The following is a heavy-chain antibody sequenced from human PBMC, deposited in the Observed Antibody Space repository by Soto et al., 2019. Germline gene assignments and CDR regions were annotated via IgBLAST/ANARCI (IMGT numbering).Heavy chain of an antibody. CDR2: IYYSGST. Sequence: PSETLSLTCTVSGGSISSSSYFWGWIRQPQGKGLEWVGSIYYSGSTYYNPSLKSRVTIFVDTSMNQFSLRLSSVTAADTAVYYCASVGYCSGGSCYGLDVWGQGTTVTVS. D-gene: IGHD2-15*01. CDR1: GGSISSSSYF. J-gene: IGHJ6*02. V-gene: IGHV4-39*01. CDR3: ASVGYCSGGSCYGLDV.